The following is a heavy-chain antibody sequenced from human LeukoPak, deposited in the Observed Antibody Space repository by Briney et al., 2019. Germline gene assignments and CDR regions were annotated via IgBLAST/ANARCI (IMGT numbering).Heavy chain of an antibody. CDR1: SYSFNRYG. CDR2: ISGYNGNT. V-gene: IGHV1-18*01. D-gene: IGHD5-12*01. Sequence: ASVKVSCKASSYSFNRYGISWVRQAPGQGLEWMGWISGYNGNTNYAQKFLGRVSMTADTSTSTAYMELRSLTSDDTAVYYCARSGRGTYYYFDLWGQGTLVTVPS. CDR3: ARSGRGTYYYFDL. J-gene: IGHJ4*02.